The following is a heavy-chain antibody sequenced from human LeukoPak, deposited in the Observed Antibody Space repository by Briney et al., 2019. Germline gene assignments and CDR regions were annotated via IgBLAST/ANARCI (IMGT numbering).Heavy chain of an antibody. CDR2: INWNGGST. J-gene: IGHJ3*02. D-gene: IGHD3-22*01. Sequence: GGSLRLSCAASGFSFDDYGMSWVRQAPGEGLEWVFGINWNGGSTGYADSVQRRFTISRDNAKNSLYLQMNSLRAEDTALYYCARGSTYYYDSSGYYAAFDIWGQGTMVTVSS. CDR3: ARGSTYYYDSSGYYAAFDI. CDR1: GFSFDDYG. V-gene: IGHV3-20*04.